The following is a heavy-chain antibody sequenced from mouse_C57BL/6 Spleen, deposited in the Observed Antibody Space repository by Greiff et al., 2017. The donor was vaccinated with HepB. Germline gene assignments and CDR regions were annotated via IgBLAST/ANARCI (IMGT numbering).Heavy chain of an antibody. CDR2: FYPGSGSI. CDR3: ARHEEEDRLRRGLFAY. V-gene: IGHV1-62-2*01. J-gene: IGHJ3*01. D-gene: IGHD2-4*01. Sequence: VKLLESGAELVKPGASVKLSCKASGYTFTEYTIHWVKQRSGQGLEWIGWFYPGSGSIKYNEKFKDKATLTADKSSSTVYMELSRLTSEDSAVYFCARHEEEDRLRRGLFAYWGQGTLVTVSA. CDR1: GYTFTEYT.